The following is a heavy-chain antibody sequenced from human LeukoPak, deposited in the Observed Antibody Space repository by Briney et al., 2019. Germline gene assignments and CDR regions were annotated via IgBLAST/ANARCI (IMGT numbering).Heavy chain of an antibody. CDR1: GFTFSSDW. V-gene: IGHV3-7*01. CDR3: ARSTLRFLEWDESYYYMDV. D-gene: IGHD3-3*01. J-gene: IGHJ6*03. Sequence: RRSLRLSCAASGFTFSSDWMSWVRQAPGKGLEWVANIKQDGSEKYYVDSVKGRFTISRDNAKNSLYLQLNSLRAEDTAVYYCARSTLRFLEWDESYYYMDVWGKGTTVTVSS. CDR2: IKQDGSEK.